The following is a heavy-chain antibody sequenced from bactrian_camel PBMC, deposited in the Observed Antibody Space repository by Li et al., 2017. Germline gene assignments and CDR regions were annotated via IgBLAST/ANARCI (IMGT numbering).Heavy chain of an antibody. Sequence: HVQLVESGGGSVQAGGSLRLSCAASGFTASSYYMAWFRQAPGKEREGIAAIHSDGTTTYASSVKGRSTISRDNAKNTLYLKLNDLKPDDTAMYYCAAVSDRCPRDWVQSRPYTWDYWGRGTQVTVS. D-gene: IGHD1*01. J-gene: IGHJ4*01. CDR2: IHSDGTT. CDR1: GFTASSYY. CDR3: AAVSDRCPRDWVQSRPYTWDY. V-gene: IGHV3S1*01.